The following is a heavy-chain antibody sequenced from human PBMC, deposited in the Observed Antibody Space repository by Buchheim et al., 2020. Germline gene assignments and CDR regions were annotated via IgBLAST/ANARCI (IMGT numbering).Heavy chain of an antibody. CDR2: IYYSGST. D-gene: IGHD4-17*01. CDR1: GGSFSGYY. Sequence: QVQLQQWGAGLLKPSETLSLTCAVYGGSFSGYYWSWIRQPPGKGLEWIGYIYYSGSTYYNPSLKSRVTISVDTSKNQFSLKLSSVTAADTAVYYCASRGDYLVGFDPWGQGTL. J-gene: IGHJ5*02. V-gene: IGHV4-34*01. CDR3: ASRGDYLVGFDP.